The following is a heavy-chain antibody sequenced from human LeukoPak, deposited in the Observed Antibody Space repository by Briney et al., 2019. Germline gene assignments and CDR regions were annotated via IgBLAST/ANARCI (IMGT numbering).Heavy chain of an antibody. D-gene: IGHD5-12*01. CDR1: GYTFSSYG. V-gene: IGHV1-18*01. CDR3: ARSGYSGYDHFDY. J-gene: IGHJ4*02. CDR2: MSTYNGNT. Sequence: ASVKVSCKASGYTFSSYGISWVRQAPGQGLEWMGWMSTYNGNTNYAQNLQGRVTMTTDTSRSTAYMELRSLRSDDTAVYYCARSGYSGYDHFDYWGQGTLVTVSS.